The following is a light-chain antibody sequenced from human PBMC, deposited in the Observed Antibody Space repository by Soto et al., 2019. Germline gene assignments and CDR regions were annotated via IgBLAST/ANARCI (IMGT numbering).Light chain of an antibody. V-gene: IGLV2-14*01. CDR2: EVS. CDR3: SSYTSSSTLV. J-gene: IGLJ2*01. CDR1: SSDVGGYNY. Sequence: QSALTQPASVSGSPGQSITISCTGTSSDVGGYNYVSWYQQHPGKAPKLMIYEVSNRPSGGSNRFSGSKSGNTASLTISGLQAEDEDDYYCSSYTSSSTLVFGGGTKLTVL.